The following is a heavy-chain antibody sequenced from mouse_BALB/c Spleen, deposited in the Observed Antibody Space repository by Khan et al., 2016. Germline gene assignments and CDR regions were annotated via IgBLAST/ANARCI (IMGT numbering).Heavy chain of an antibody. J-gene: IGHJ4*01. CDR1: GYTFTDYS. Sequence: QIQLVQSGPELKKPGETVKISCKASGYTFTDYSMHWVKQAPGKGLKWMGWINTETGEPTYADDFKGRFAFSLETSASTAYLQINNLKNEDTATXFCAREGYYKDYYAMDYWSQGTSVTVSS. D-gene: IGHD2-12*01. V-gene: IGHV9-2-1*01. CDR3: AREGYYKDYYAMDY. CDR2: INTETGEP.